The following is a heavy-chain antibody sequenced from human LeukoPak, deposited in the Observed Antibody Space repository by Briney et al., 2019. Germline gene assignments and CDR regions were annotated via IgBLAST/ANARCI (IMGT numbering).Heavy chain of an antibody. Sequence: NPSETLSLTCAVYGESFSGYFWTWIRQPPGKGLEWIGEINHSGSTNYNPSLKSRVIISVDTSKNQFSLNLRSVTPEDTAVYYCARNLIPEQLVLNFWGQGTLVTVSS. J-gene: IGHJ4*02. CDR3: ARNLIPEQLVLNF. V-gene: IGHV4-34*01. CDR1: GESFSGYF. D-gene: IGHD6-13*01. CDR2: INHSGST.